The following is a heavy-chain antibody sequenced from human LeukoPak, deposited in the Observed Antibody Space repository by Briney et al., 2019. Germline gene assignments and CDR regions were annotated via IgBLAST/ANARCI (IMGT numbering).Heavy chain of an antibody. CDR2: IHPDDSDT. Sequence: GESLKISCKGSGYSFTNYWIGWVRQMPGKGLEWMGIIHPDDSDTRYSPSFQGQVTISADKSISTAYLQWSSLKASDTAMYYCARQEGYCSSTSCPGWFDPWGQGTLVTVSS. CDR1: GYSFTNYW. J-gene: IGHJ5*02. V-gene: IGHV5-51*01. CDR3: ARQEGYCSSTSCPGWFDP. D-gene: IGHD2-2*01.